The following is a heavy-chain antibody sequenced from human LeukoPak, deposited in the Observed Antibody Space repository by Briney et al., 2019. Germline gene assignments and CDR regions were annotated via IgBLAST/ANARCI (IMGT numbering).Heavy chain of an antibody. CDR1: GGSISGYY. CDR3: ARGPYSYDSSGAFDI. V-gene: IGHV4-59*08. D-gene: IGHD3-22*01. CDR2: IYYSGST. J-gene: IGHJ3*02. Sequence: SETLSLTCTVSGGSISGYYWSWIRQPPGKGLEWIGYIYYSGSTNYNPSLKSRVTISVDTSKNQFSLKLSSVTAADTAVYFCARGPYSYDSSGAFDIWGQGTMVTVSS.